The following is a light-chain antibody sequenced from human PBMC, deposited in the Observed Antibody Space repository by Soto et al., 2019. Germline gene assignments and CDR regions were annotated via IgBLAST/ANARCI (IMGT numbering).Light chain of an antibody. CDR1: TSNIGNNY. CDR3: EAWDDRLAGPI. J-gene: IGLJ1*01. V-gene: IGLV1-47*01. Sequence: QSVLTQPPSASGTPGQRVTISCSGSTSNIGNNYVYWYQQIPGTAPKLLIYRNDQRPSGVPDRFSGSKSGTSASLAISGLRSEDEDDYHCEAWDDRLAGPIFGTGTKLTVL. CDR2: RND.